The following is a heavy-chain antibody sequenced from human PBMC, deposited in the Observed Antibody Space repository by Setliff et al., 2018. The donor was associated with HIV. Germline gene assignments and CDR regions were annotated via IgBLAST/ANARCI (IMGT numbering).Heavy chain of an antibody. D-gene: IGHD3-22*01. J-gene: IGHJ4*02. V-gene: IGHV4-39*07. Sequence: SETLSLTCTVSGGSISSKNDPWGWIRQPPGKGLEWIGRISHSGNTYHNPSLQSRVTISLDMSKSQFSLKLRSMSAADTAVYYCARDPHYFDTSGYYSYFYFDFWGQGMLVTVSS. CDR2: ISHSGNT. CDR3: ARDPHYFDTSGYYSYFYFDF. CDR1: GGSISSKNDP.